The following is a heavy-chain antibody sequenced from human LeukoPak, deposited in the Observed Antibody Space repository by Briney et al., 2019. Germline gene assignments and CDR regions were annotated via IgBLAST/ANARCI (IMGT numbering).Heavy chain of an antibody. CDR1: GFTFSSYA. D-gene: IGHD2-21*02. CDR3: ARESGDFEAFDI. J-gene: IGHJ3*02. Sequence: PGGSLRLSCAASGFTFSSYAMHWVRQAPGKGLEWVAVISYDGSNKYYADSVKGRFTTSRDNSKNTLYLQMNSLRAEDTAVYYCARESGDFEAFDIWGQGTMVTVSS. CDR2: ISYDGSNK. V-gene: IGHV3-30-3*01.